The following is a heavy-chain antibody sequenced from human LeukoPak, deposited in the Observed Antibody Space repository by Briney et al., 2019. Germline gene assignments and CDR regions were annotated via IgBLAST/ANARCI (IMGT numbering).Heavy chain of an antibody. CDR1: GYTFTSYD. V-gene: IGHV1-8*03. J-gene: IGHJ4*02. CDR3: ARGLYYYDSNGRTPYDY. CDR2: MNPNSGNT. D-gene: IGHD3-22*01. Sequence: ASVKVSCKASGYTFTSYDINWVRQATGQGLEWTGWMNPNSGNTGYAQKFQGRVTITRNTSISTAYMELSSLRSEDTAVYYCARGLYYYDSNGRTPYDYWGQGTLVTVSS.